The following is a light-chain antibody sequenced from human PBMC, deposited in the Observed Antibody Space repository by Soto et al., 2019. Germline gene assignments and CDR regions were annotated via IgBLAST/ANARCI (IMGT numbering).Light chain of an antibody. CDR3: QQYTYSPWT. J-gene: IGKJ1*01. V-gene: IGKV3-20*01. CDR1: QSVSSGY. Sequence: EVVLTQSPGTLSLSPGERATLSYRASQSVSSGYLGWYQQKPGQAPRLLIYGASSRATGIPDRFSGSGSGTDFTLTISRLEPEDFAVYFCQQYTYSPWTFGQGTKVEIK. CDR2: GAS.